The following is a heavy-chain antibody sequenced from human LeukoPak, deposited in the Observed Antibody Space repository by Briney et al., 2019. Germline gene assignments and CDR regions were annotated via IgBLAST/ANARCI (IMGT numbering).Heavy chain of an antibody. J-gene: IGHJ4*02. Sequence: ASVKVSCKASGYTFTSYYMHWVRQAPGQGLEWMGWMNPNSGNTGYAQKFQGRVTMTRNTSISTAYMELSSLRSEDTAVYYCARGNTRRYYFDYWGQGTLVTVSS. CDR2: MNPNSGNT. V-gene: IGHV1-8*02. CDR1: GYTFTSYY. CDR3: ARGNTRRYYFDY. D-gene: IGHD2/OR15-2a*01.